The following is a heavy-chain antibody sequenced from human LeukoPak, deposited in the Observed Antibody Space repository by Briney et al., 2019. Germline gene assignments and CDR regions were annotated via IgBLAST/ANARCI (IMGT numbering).Heavy chain of an antibody. D-gene: IGHD6-13*01. CDR1: GYTFTGYY. Sequence: GASVKVSCKASGYTFTGYYMHWVRQAPGQGLEWMGWINPNSGGTNYAQKFQGRVTMTRDTSISTAYMELSRLRSDDTAVYYCARDPRIAAAGRPYWYFDLWGRGTLVTVSS. CDR3: ARDPRIAAAGRPYWYFDL. J-gene: IGHJ2*01. V-gene: IGHV1-2*02. CDR2: INPNSGGT.